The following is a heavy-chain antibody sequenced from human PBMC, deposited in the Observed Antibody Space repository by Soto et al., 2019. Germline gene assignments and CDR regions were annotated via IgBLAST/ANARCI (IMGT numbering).Heavy chain of an antibody. V-gene: IGHV3-33*01. J-gene: IGHJ5*02. D-gene: IGHD1-26*01. CDR2: ISYAGFGS. Sequence: QVQLVESGGGVVQPGRSLRLSCAASGFSFSAYGMHWVRQAPGKGLEWVGVISYAGFGSYYGDSVRGRFLISRENSKNPMYLQMNSLRADDTAVYYCARDRFGGTQGTNWLDPWGQGTLVIVSS. CDR1: GFSFSAYG. CDR3: ARDRFGGTQGTNWLDP.